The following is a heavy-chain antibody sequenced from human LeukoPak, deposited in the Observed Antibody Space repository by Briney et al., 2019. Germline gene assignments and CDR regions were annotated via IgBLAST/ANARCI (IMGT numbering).Heavy chain of an antibody. CDR3: ARVLRMTTVTTGWFDP. CDR1: GFTFSDYY. V-gene: IGHV3-11*05. Sequence: GGSLRLSCAASGFTFSDYYMSWIRQAPGKGLEWVSYISSSSSYTNSADSVKGRFTNSRDNAKNSLYLQMNSLRAEDTAVYYCARVLRMTTVTTGWFDPWGQGTLVTVSS. CDR2: ISSSSSYT. J-gene: IGHJ5*02. D-gene: IGHD4-17*01.